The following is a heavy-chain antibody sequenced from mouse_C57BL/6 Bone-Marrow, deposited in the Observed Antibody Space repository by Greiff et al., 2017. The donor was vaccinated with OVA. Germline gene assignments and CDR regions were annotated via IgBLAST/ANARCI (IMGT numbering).Heavy chain of an antibody. CDR1: GYTFTSYW. Sequence: QVQLQQPGAELVMPGASVKLSCKASGYTFTSYWMHWVKQRPGQGLEWIGEIDPSDSYNNYNQKFKGKSTLTVDKSSSTAYMQLSSLTSEDSAVYYCARHSNNPYAMDYWGQGTSVTVSS. CDR3: ARHSNNPYAMDY. CDR2: IDPSDSYN. V-gene: IGHV1-69*01. J-gene: IGHJ4*01. D-gene: IGHD2-5*01.